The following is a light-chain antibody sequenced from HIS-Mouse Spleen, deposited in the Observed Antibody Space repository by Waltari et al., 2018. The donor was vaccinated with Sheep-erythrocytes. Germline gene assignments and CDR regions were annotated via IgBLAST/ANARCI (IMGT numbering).Light chain of an antibody. J-gene: IGLJ3*02. CDR1: SSDVGSYNL. V-gene: IGLV2-23*01. CDR3: CSYAGSSTPWV. CDR2: EGS. Sequence: QSALTQPAPVSGSPGQSTTISCPGTSSDVGSYNLVSWYPQHPGKAPKLMIYEGSTRPSGVSNRFSGSKSGNTASLTISGLQAEDEADYYCCSYAGSSTPWVFGGGTKLTVL.